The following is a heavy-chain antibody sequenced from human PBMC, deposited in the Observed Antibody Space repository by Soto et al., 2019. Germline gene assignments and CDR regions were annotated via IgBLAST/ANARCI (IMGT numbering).Heavy chain of an antibody. Sequence: PGGSLRLSCAASGFTFSSYGMHWVRQAPGKGLEWVAVISYDGSNKYYADSVKGRFTISRDNSKNTLYLQMNSLRAEDTAVYYCAKVLKPVYYGSGEPGATFDYWGQGTLVTVSS. CDR3: AKVLKPVYYGSGEPGATFDY. V-gene: IGHV3-30*18. CDR1: GFTFSSYG. D-gene: IGHD3-10*01. CDR2: ISYDGSNK. J-gene: IGHJ4*02.